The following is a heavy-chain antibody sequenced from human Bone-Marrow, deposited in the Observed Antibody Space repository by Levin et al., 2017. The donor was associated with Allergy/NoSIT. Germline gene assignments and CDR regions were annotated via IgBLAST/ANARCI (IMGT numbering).Heavy chain of an antibody. CDR3: TTGVYCGGDCSYYYYGMDV. CDR1: GFTFSNAW. CDR2: IKSKTDGGTT. Sequence: GESLKISCAASGFTFSNAWMNWVRQAPGKGLEWVGRIKSKTDGGTTDYAAPVKGRFTISRDDSKNTLYLQMNSLKTEDTAVYYCTTGVYCGGDCSYYYYGMDVWGQGTTVTVSS. D-gene: IGHD2-21*02. J-gene: IGHJ6*02. V-gene: IGHV3-15*07.